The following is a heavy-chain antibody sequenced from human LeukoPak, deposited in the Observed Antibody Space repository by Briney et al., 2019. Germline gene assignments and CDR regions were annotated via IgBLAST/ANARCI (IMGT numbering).Heavy chain of an antibody. CDR2: ISSSSSYI. Sequence: GGSLRLSSAASGFTFSSYSMNWVRQAPWKGLEWVSSISSSSSYIYYADSVKGRFTISRDNAKNSLYLQMNSLRAEDTAVYYCARLLVGRFDYWGQGTLVTVSS. V-gene: IGHV3-21*01. D-gene: IGHD1-26*01. CDR1: GFTFSSYS. CDR3: ARLLVGRFDY. J-gene: IGHJ4*02.